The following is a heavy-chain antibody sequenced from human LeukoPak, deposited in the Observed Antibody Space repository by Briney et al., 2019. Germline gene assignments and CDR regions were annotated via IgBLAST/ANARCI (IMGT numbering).Heavy chain of an antibody. CDR2: ISGSGGST. CDR3: AKIKSTRGVPYYFDY. V-gene: IGHV3-23*01. D-gene: IGHD3-10*01. Sequence: GGSLRLSCAASGFIFSSNGMSWARQAPGKGLDWVSSISGSGGSTYYADSVKGRFTISRDNSKNTLYLQMNSLRAEDTAVYYCAKIKSTRGVPYYFDYWGQGTLVTVSS. CDR1: GFIFSSNG. J-gene: IGHJ4*02.